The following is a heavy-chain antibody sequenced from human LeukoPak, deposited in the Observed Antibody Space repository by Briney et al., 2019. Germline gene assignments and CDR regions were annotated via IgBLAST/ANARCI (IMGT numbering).Heavy chain of an antibody. V-gene: IGHV4-34*01. D-gene: IGHD4-17*01. CDR3: ARGLGYGERPGKY. CDR1: GGSISSGGYS. Sequence: KPSETLSLTCAVSGGSISSGGYSWSWIRQPPGKGLEWIGEINQSGVTNYSPSLKSRVTISVDTSKNQFSLRLSSVTAADTAVYYCARGLGYGERPGKYWSHGTLVTVSS. CDR2: INQSGVT. J-gene: IGHJ4*01.